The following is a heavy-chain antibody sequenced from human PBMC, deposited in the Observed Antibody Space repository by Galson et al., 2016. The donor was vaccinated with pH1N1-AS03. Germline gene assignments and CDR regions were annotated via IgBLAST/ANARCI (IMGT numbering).Heavy chain of an antibody. D-gene: IGHD2-21*02. V-gene: IGHV3-7*03. CDR1: GFTFKSYW. CDR3: ARESTGTEHIVVVTGRYGYYYVDV. CDR2: INQDENEK. Sequence: SPRLSCAASGFTFKSYWMSWVRQAPGKGLEWVANINQDENEKYCVDSVKGRFTISRDNAKNSLYLEMDSLRAEDTALYYCARESTGTEHIVVVTGRYGYYYVDVWGKGTTVTVSS. J-gene: IGHJ6*03.